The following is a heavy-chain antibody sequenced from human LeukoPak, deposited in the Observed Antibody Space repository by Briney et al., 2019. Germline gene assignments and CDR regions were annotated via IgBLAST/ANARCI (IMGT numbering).Heavy chain of an antibody. CDR1: GYTFTSYG. V-gene: IGHV1-18*01. Sequence: ASVKVSCKASGYTFTSYGISWVRQAPGQGLEWMGWISAYNGNTNYAQKLQGRVTMTTDTSTSIAYMELRSLRSDDTAVYYCARAYYDILTGYLPIDYWGQGTLVTVSS. J-gene: IGHJ4*02. CDR2: ISAYNGNT. CDR3: ARAYYDILTGYLPIDY. D-gene: IGHD3-9*01.